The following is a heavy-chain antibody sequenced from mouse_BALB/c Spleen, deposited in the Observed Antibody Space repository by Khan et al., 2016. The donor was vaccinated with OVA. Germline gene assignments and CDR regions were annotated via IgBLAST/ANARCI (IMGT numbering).Heavy chain of an antibody. V-gene: IGHV3-2*02. Sequence: EVKLEESGPRLVKPSQSLSLTCTVTGYSITSDYAWNWVRQFPGNKLEWMGFISYSGNTKYNPSLKSRISMTRDTSKNQFFLPLNSVTPEDTATYYCARMFGGDFDYWGQGTTLIVSS. J-gene: IGHJ2*01. CDR2: ISYSGNT. CDR3: ARMFGGDFDY. CDR1: GYSITSDYA.